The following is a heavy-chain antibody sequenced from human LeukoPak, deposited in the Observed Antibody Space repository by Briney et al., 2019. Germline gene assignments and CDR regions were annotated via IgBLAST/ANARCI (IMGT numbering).Heavy chain of an antibody. D-gene: IGHD4-11*01. CDR3: ARDSTVTGDYYMDV. V-gene: IGHV1-69*13. CDR1: GYTFTGYY. CDR2: IIPIFGTA. Sequence: ASVKVSCKASGYTFTGYYMHWVRQAPGQGLEWMGRIIPIFGTANYAQKFQGRVTITADESTSTAYMELSSLRSEDTAVYYCARDSTVTGDYYMDVWGKGTTVTVSS. J-gene: IGHJ6*03.